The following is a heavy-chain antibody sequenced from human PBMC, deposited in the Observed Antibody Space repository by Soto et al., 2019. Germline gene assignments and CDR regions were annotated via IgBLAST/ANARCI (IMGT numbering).Heavy chain of an antibody. D-gene: IGHD3-16*02. CDR2: IKSKTDGGTT. CDR1: GFTFSNAW. Sequence: EVQLVESGGGLVKPGGSLRLSCAASGFTFSNAWMSWVRQAPGKGLEWVGRIKSKTDGGTTDYAAPVKGRFTISRDNSTNTLYLQMNSLKTEDTAVYYCTTDWTNDSGYTTRGDWYFDLWGRGTLVTVSS. J-gene: IGHJ2*01. CDR3: TTDWTNDSGYTTRGDWYFDL. V-gene: IGHV3-15*01.